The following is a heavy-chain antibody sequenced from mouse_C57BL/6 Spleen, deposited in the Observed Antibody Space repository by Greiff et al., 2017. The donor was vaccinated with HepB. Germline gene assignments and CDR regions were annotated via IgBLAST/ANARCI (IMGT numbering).Heavy chain of an antibody. V-gene: IGHV1-80*01. Sequence: LQESGAELVKPGASVKISCKASGYAFSSYWMNWVKQRPGKGLEWIGQIYPGDGDTNYNGKFKGKATLTADKSSSTAYMQLSSLTSEDSAVYFCAREEDGYYYFDYWGQGTTLTVSS. CDR1: GYAFSSYW. CDR2: IYPGDGDT. CDR3: AREEDGYYYFDY. D-gene: IGHD2-3*01. J-gene: IGHJ2*01.